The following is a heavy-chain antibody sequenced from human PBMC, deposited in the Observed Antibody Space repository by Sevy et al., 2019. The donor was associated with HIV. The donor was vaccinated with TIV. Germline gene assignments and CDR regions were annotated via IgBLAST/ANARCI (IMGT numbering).Heavy chain of an antibody. V-gene: IGHV1-69*13. J-gene: IGHJ5*02. CDR1: GGTFSSYA. CDR3: ASGRGTSSGYYYDWFDP. CDR2: IIPIFGTA. D-gene: IGHD3-22*01. Sequence: ASVKVSCKASGGTFSSYAISWVRQAPGQGLEWMGGIIPIFGTANYAQKFQGRVTITADESTSTAYMELSSLRSEDTAVYYCASGRGTSSGYYYDWFDPWGQGTLVTVSS.